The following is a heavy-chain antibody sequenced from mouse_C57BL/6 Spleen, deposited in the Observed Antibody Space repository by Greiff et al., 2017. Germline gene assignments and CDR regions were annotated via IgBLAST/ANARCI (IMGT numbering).Heavy chain of an antibody. J-gene: IGHJ1*03. CDR3: ARGYYGSSPWYFDG. V-gene: IGHV1-82*01. CDR1: GYAFSSSW. Sequence: VKLQESGPELVKPGASVKISCKASGYAFSSSWMNWVKQRPGKGLEWIGRMYPGDGDTNYNGKFKGKATLTADKSSSTAYMQLRSLSSEDSAVYFCARGYYGSSPWYFDGWGTGTTVTVSS. CDR2: MYPGDGDT. D-gene: IGHD1-1*01.